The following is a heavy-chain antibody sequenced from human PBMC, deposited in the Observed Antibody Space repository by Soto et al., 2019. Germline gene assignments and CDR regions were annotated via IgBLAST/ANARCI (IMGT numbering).Heavy chain of an antibody. J-gene: IGHJ4*02. D-gene: IGHD6-19*01. V-gene: IGHV5-51*01. CDR2: IYPGDSDT. CDR1: GYSFTNYW. Sequence: GESLKISCQGSGYSFTNYWIAWVRQMPGKGLEWMGIIYPGDSDTRYSPSFQGQVTISADKSISTAYLQWSSLKASDTAMYYCARAQQWLVKGGFDYWGQGTLVTVSS. CDR3: ARAQQWLVKGGFDY.